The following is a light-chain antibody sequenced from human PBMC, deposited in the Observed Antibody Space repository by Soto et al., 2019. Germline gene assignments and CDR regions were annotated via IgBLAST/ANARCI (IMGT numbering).Light chain of an antibody. CDR2: DNT. V-gene: IGLV1-40*01. Sequence: QSVLTQPPSVSGAPGQRVTISCTGSRSNIGAGYAVHWYQQLPGTAPKLLIYDNTNRASGVPDRFSASESGTAASLAITGLHSEDEADYYCQSYDTSLSASVFGGGTKVTVL. J-gene: IGLJ2*01. CDR3: QSYDTSLSASV. CDR1: RSNIGAGYA.